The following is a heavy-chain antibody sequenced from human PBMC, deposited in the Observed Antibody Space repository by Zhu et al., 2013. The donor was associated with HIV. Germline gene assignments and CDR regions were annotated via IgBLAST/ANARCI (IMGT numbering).Heavy chain of an antibody. CDR2: INHNSGGR. CDR1: GHTFPGDH. J-gene: IGHJ3*02. Sequence: QVQLVQSGAELKKAGASVKISCKASGHTFPGDHIHWVRQAPGQGFEWMGWINHNSGGRDSAQKFQGRVTMTRDTSISTAYMELTSLKFDDTAVYFCAVAGPSTHAFDIWGQGTMVTVSS. V-gene: IGHV1-2*02. D-gene: IGHD2-15*01. CDR3: AVAGPSTHAFDI.